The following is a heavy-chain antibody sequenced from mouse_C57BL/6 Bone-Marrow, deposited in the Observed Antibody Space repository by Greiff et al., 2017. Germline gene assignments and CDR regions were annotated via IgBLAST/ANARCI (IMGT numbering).Heavy chain of an antibody. J-gene: IGHJ2*01. CDR3: ARQGYYGIFDY. Sequence: EVQVVESGGGLVQPGGSLKLSCAASGFTFSDYYMYWVRQTPEKRLEWVAYISNGGGSTYYPDTVKGRFTLSRDNAKNTLYLQMSRLKSEDTAMYYCARQGYYGIFDYWGQGTTLTVSS. V-gene: IGHV5-12*01. D-gene: IGHD2-1*01. CDR1: GFTFSDYY. CDR2: ISNGGGST.